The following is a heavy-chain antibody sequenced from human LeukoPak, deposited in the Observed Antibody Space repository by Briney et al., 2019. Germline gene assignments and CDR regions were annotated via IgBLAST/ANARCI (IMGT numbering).Heavy chain of an antibody. CDR2: IYHSGST. V-gene: IGHV4-38-2*02. D-gene: IGHD3-16*02. CDR3: AREYLRLGELSLSIDY. J-gene: IGHJ4*02. CDR1: GYSISSGYY. Sequence: SETLSLTCTVSGYSISSGYYWGWIRQPPGKGLEWIGSIYHSGSTYYNPSLKSRVTISVDTSKNQFSLKLSSVTAADTAVYYCAREYLRLGELSLSIDYWGQGTLVTVSS.